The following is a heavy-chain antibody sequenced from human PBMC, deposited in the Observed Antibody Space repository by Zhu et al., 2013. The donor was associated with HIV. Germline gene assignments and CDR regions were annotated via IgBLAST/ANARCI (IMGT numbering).Heavy chain of an antibody. J-gene: IGHJ6*03. CDR3: ARDPSTRYYTDV. CDR2: INPKSGDT. CDR1: AYRFTGYY. V-gene: IGHV1-2*02. Sequence: QVQLVQSGAEVKKPGASLKVSCKASAYRFTGYYMHWVRQTPGQGLEWMGWINPKSGDTKYSQKFQGRVTMTRDTSIRTAHMELSRLKSDDTAVYYCARDPSTRYYTDVWGKGPRSSSP.